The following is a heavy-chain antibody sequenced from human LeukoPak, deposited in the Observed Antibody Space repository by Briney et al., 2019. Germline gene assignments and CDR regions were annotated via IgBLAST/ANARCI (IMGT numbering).Heavy chain of an antibody. D-gene: IGHD5-24*01. CDR2: IYYSGNT. Sequence: KPSETLSLTCTVSGGSISNSNYYWGWVRQPPGKGLEWIGTIYYSGNTYYNPFLKSRVTISVDTSKNQFSLRLTSVTAADTAVYFCMRHEEEDGYNAKPFDFWGQGTLVTVSS. J-gene: IGHJ4*02. CDR1: GGSISNSNYY. V-gene: IGHV4-39*01. CDR3: MRHEEEDGYNAKPFDF.